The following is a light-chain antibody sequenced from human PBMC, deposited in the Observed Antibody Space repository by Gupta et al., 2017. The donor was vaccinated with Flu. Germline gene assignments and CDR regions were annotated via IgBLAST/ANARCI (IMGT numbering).Light chain of an antibody. CDR2: VDS. J-gene: IGLJ3*02. Sequence: VTISSTGTTSDVGGYNYVSWYQHHHGHAPNRIMYVDSERPSGAPARFSGSKSGTTASLTLTGLQAEDGADDYCSSHAGSNNIWVFGGGTKLTVL. CDR3: SSHAGSNNIWV. CDR1: TSDVGGYNY. V-gene: IGLV2-8*01.